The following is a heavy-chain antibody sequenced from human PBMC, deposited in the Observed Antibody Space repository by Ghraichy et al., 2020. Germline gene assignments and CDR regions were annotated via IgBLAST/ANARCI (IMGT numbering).Heavy chain of an antibody. V-gene: IGHV3-23*01. CDR1: GFTFSSYA. CDR2: ISGSGGST. Sequence: GGSLRLSCAASGFTFSSYAMSWVRQAPGKGLEWVSAISGSGGSTYYADSVKGRFTISRDNSKNTLYLQMNSLRAEDTAVYYCAKSAYSGSYYDVNMDVWGQGTTVTVSS. D-gene: IGHD1-26*01. CDR3: AKSAYSGSYYDVNMDV. J-gene: IGHJ6*02.